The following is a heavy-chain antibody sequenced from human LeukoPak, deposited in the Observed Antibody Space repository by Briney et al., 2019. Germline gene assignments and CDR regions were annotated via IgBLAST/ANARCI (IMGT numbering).Heavy chain of an antibody. D-gene: IGHD2-2*01. CDR3: APGGDYCSTTCCPS. Sequence: GGSLRLSCAASGFTFSDHYIDWVRQAPGKGLEWVGRTRNKANSYTTEYAASVKGRFTISRDVSKNSLYLQMNSLKTEDTAVYYCAPGGDYCSTTCCPSWGQGTMVTVSS. CDR1: GFTFSDHY. J-gene: IGHJ3*01. V-gene: IGHV3-72*01. CDR2: TRNKANSYTT.